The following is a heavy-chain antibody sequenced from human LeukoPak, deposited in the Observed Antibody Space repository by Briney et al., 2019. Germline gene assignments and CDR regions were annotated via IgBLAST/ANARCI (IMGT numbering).Heavy chain of an antibody. CDR1: GFNFSTYV. J-gene: IGHJ5*02. D-gene: IGHD2-8*01. Sequence: PGGSLRLSCAASGFNFSTYVMHWVRQAPGKGLDWVALIWDDGNNRYYADSVKGRFIISRDNSKNTLYLQMNSLRAEDTAVYYCARDNGEWRLNWFDHWGQGTLVTVSS. CDR3: ARDNGEWRLNWFDH. V-gene: IGHV3-33*01. CDR2: IWDDGNNR.